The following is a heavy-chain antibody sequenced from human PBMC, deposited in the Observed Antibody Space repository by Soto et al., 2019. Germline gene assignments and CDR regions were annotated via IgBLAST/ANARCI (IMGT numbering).Heavy chain of an antibody. Sequence: RGSLILSCAASGFTFSSYSMNWVRQAPGKGLEWVSSISSSSYIYYADSVKGRFTISRDNAKNSLYLQMNSLRAEDTAVYYCAKIADHSSGYYYGHDAFEIWGQGTMVTVSS. CDR2: ISSSSYI. J-gene: IGHJ3*02. CDR1: GFTFSSYS. V-gene: IGHV3-21*04. CDR3: AKIADHSSGYYYGHDAFEI. D-gene: IGHD3-22*01.